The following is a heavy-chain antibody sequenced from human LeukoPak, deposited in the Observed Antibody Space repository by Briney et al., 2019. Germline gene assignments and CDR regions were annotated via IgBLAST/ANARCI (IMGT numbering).Heavy chain of an antibody. CDR3: ARDGPTVTPGYYYYYYMDV. CDR2: IYHSGST. CDR1: GGSISSGGYY. D-gene: IGHD4-11*01. Sequence: SETLSLTCTVSGGSISSGGYYWSWIRQPPGKGLEWIGYIYHSGSTYYNPSLKSRVTISVDRSKNQFSLKLSSVTAADTAVYYCARDGPTVTPGYYYYYYMDVWGKGTTVTVSS. J-gene: IGHJ6*03. V-gene: IGHV4-30-2*01.